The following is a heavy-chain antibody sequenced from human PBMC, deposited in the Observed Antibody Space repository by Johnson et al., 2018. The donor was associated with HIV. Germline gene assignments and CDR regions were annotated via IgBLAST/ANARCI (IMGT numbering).Heavy chain of an antibody. CDR1: GFTVSSNY. J-gene: IGHJ3*02. CDR3: AGGRGWVTLNAFDM. D-gene: IGHD4-23*01. V-gene: IGHV3-66*01. Sequence: VQLVESGGGLVQPGGSLRLSCAASGFTVSSNYMSWVRQAPGKGLEWVSVIYSGGSTYYADSVKGRFTISRDNAKNSLYLQMNRLRADDTAVYYCAGGRGWVTLNAFDMCGQGTMVTVSS. CDR2: IYSGGST.